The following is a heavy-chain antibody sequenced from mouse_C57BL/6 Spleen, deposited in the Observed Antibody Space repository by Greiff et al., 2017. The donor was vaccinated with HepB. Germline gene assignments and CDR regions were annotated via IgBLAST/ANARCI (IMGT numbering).Heavy chain of an antibody. CDR3: ARWGLLPDY. V-gene: IGHV1-82*01. CDR1: GYAFSSSW. CDR2: IYPGDGDT. J-gene: IGHJ2*01. Sequence: VQLQQSGPELVKPGASVKISCKASGYAFSSSWMNWVKQRPGKGLEWIGRIYPGDGDTNYNGKFKGKATLTADKSSSTAYMQLSSLTSEDSAVYCCARWGLLPDYWGQGTTLTVSS. D-gene: IGHD2-3*01.